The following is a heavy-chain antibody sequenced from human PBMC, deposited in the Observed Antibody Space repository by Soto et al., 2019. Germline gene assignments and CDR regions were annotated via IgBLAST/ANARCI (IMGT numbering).Heavy chain of an antibody. V-gene: IGHV4-34*01. D-gene: IGHD3-22*01. Sequence: PSETLSLTCAVYGGSFSGYYWSWIRQPPGKGLEWIGEINHSGSTNYNPSLKSRVTISVDTSKNQFSLKLSSVTAADTAVYYCARGSGYYSYWGQGTLVTVSS. J-gene: IGHJ4*02. CDR3: ARGSGYYSY. CDR1: GGSFSGYY. CDR2: INHSGST.